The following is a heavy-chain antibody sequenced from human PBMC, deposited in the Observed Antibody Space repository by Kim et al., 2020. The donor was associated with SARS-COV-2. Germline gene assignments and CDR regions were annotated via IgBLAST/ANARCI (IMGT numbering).Heavy chain of an antibody. D-gene: IGHD2-2*02. CDR3: AKGPYCSSTSCYTVGDFDY. V-gene: IGHV3-23*01. J-gene: IGHJ4*02. Sequence: GRFTNSRDNSKNTLYLQMNSLRAEDTAVYYCAKGPYCSSTSCYTVGDFDYWGQGTPVTVSS.